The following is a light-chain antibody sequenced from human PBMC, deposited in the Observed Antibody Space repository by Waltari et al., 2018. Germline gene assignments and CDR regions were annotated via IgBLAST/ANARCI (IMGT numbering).Light chain of an antibody. V-gene: IGKV4-1*01. J-gene: IGKJ1*01. CDR2: WAS. CDR1: QSVLYNSNNKNH. Sequence: DIVITQSPDFLAVSLGERATIHFKSSQSVLYNSNNKNHLAWYQQKPGQPPKLLIYWASTRESGVPDRFSGSRSGTDFTLTITSLQAEDVAVYYCQQHYSSPPTFGQGTKVEIK. CDR3: QQHYSSPPT.